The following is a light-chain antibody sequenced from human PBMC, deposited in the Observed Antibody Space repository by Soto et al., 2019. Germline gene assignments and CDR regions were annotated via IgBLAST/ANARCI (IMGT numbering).Light chain of an antibody. CDR2: GAS. Sequence: EVVMTQSPATLSVSPGERATLSCRASQSVSSNLAWYQQKPDQAPRLLIYGASSRATGIPDRFSGGGSGTDFTLTISRLEPEDFAVYYCQQFSSYPLTFGGGTKVDIK. V-gene: IGKV3-20*01. CDR3: QQFSSYPLT. J-gene: IGKJ4*01. CDR1: QSVSSN.